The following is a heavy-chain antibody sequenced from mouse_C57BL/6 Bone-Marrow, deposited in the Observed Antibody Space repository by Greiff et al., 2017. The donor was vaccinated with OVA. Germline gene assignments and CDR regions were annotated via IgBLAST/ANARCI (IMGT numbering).Heavy chain of an antibody. Sequence: EVKLVESGPGLVKPSQTVFLTCTVTGISITTGNYRWSWIRQFPGNKLEWIGYIYYSGTITYNPSLTSRTTITRDTPKNQFFLEMNSLTAEDTATYYCAREGGHWDAYFDYWGQGTTLTVSS. D-gene: IGHD4-1*01. CDR1: GISITTGNYR. CDR2: IYYSGTI. V-gene: IGHV3-5*01. CDR3: AREGGHWDAYFDY. J-gene: IGHJ2*01.